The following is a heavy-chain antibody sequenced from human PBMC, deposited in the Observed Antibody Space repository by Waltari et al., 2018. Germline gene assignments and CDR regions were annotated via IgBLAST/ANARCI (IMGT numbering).Heavy chain of an antibody. D-gene: IGHD3-10*01. CDR2: MNPNGGNP. CDR1: GYTFTSYD. V-gene: IGHV1-8*01. Sequence: QVQLVQSGAEVKKPGASVKVSCKASGYTFTSYDINWVRQATGHGLEWMGGMNPNGGNPGYAQKVQGRVTLTRNTSISTAYMELSSLRSEDTAVYYCARGSSPRRALPGYWGQGTLVTVSS. CDR3: ARGSSPRRALPGY. J-gene: IGHJ4*02.